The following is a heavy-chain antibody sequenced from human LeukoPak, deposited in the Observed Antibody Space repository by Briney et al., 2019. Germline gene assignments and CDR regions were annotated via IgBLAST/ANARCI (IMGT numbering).Heavy chain of an antibody. J-gene: IGHJ4*02. D-gene: IGHD6-19*01. CDR3: TTLPWYSSAWYILDY. CDR1: GLTFSSAW. V-gene: IGHV3-15*01. Sequence: GGSLRLSCAASGLTFSSAWMTWVRQAPGKGLEWVGRVKSKTDGGTIHYAAPVKGRFSISRDDSKNMLYLQMNSLKTEDTAVYFCTTLPWYSSAWYILDYWGQGTLVTVSS. CDR2: VKSKTDGGTI.